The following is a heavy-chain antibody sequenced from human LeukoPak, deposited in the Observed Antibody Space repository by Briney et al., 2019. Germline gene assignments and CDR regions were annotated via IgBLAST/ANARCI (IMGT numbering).Heavy chain of an antibody. CDR1: GGSFSGYY. CDR3: ARVPRRIAAAGTGWFDP. J-gene: IGHJ5*02. CDR2: INHSGST. V-gene: IGHV4-34*01. D-gene: IGHD6-13*01. Sequence: SETLSLTCAVYGGSFSGYYWSWIRQPPGKGLGWIGEINHSGSTNYNPSLKSRVTISVDTSKNQFSLKLSSVTAADTAVYYCARVPRRIAAAGTGWFDPWGQGTLVTVSS.